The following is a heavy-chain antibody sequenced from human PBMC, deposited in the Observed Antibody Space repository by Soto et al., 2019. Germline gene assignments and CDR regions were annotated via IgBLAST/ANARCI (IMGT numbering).Heavy chain of an antibody. CDR3: ARGSGYWHDIFDY. D-gene: IGHD3-22*01. CDR2: IYYTGNT. J-gene: IGHJ4*02. CDR1: GGSISSGDYF. Sequence: SETLSLTCTVSGGSISSGDYFWNWIRQPPGKGLEWIGSIYYTGNTYYSPSLKSRVTISVDTSKNQFSLKLNSVTAADTAVYYCARGSGYWHDIFDYWGQGSLVTVSS. V-gene: IGHV4-30-4*01.